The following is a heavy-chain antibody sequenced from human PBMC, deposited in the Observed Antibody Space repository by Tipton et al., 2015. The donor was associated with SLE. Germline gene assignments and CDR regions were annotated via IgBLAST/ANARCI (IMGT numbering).Heavy chain of an antibody. CDR1: GGSISSGSYY. CDR3: AREAKYSGSYYNWFDR. J-gene: IGHJ5*02. CDR2: IYSSGST. D-gene: IGHD1-26*01. V-gene: IGHV4-61*02. Sequence: TLSLTCTVSGGSISSGSYYWSWIRQPAGKGLEWIGRIYSSGSTNENLSLKSRDTISKDTSKNQLSLKLSSVTVADTAVYYCAREAKYSGSYYNWFDRWGQGTLVTVSP.